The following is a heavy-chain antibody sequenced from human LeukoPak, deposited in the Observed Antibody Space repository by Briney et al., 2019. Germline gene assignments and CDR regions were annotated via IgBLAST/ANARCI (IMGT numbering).Heavy chain of an antibody. CDR1: GGTFSSYA. J-gene: IGHJ4*02. Sequence: GASVKVSCKASGGTFSSYAISWVRQAPGQGLEWMGRIIPILGIANYAQKLQGRVTITADKSTSTAYMELSSLRSEDTAVYYCARGSNVVVTFDYWGQGTLVTVSS. D-gene: IGHD2-21*02. CDR3: ARGSNVVVTFDY. CDR2: IIPILGIA. V-gene: IGHV1-69*04.